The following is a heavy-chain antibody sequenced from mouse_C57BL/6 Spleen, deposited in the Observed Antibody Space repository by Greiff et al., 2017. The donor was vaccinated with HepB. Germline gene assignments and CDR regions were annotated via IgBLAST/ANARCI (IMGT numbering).Heavy chain of an antibody. V-gene: IGHV1-50*01. D-gene: IGHD1-1*01. CDR3: LITTVGYYFDD. CDR1: GYTFTSYW. J-gene: IGHJ2*01. Sequence: QVQLQQPGAELVKPGASVQLSCKASGYTFTSYWMQWVKQRPGQGLEWIGEIDPSDSYTNYNQKFKGKATLTVDTSSSTAYMQLSSLTSEDSAVYYGLITTVGYYFDDWGQGTTLTVSS. CDR2: IDPSDSYT.